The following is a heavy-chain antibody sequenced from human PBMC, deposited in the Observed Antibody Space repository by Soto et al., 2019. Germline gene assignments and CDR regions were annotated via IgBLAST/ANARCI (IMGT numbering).Heavy chain of an antibody. CDR1: GCSISSYY. V-gene: IGHV4-59*01. D-gene: IGHD2-21*01. Sequence: PSETLSLTCPVSGCSISSYYWSWIRQPPGKGLEWIGYIYYSGSTNYNPSLKSRVTISVDTSKNQFSLKLSSVTAADTAVYYCARAFLLKFDPWGQGTLVTVSS. CDR2: IYYSGST. J-gene: IGHJ5*02. CDR3: ARAFLLKFDP.